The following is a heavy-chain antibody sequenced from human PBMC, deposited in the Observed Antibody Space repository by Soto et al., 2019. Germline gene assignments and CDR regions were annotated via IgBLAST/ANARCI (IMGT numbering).Heavy chain of an antibody. J-gene: IGHJ4*02. CDR3: XKSPTPADCVSGFDY. Sequence: GGSLRLSCAASGFTFSSYGMHWVRQAPGKGLEWVAVISYDGSNKYYADSVKGRFTISRDNSKNTLYLQMNSLRAEDTAVYYCXKSPTPADCVSGFDYWGQGTLVTVSS. CDR1: GFTFSSYG. CDR2: ISYDGSNK. D-gene: IGHD2-21*01. V-gene: IGHV3-30*18.